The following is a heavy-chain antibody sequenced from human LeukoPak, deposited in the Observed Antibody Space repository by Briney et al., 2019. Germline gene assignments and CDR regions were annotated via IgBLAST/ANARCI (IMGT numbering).Heavy chain of an antibody. V-gene: IGHV4-59*11. D-gene: IGHD6-6*01. CDR1: GGSISSHY. CDR2: IYYSGST. J-gene: IGHJ5*02. CDR3: ARGLIAARNWFDP. Sequence: NSSETLSLTCTVSGGSISSHYWSWIRQPPGKGLEWIGYIYYSGSTNYNPSLKSRVTISVDTSKNQFSLKLSSVTAADTAVYYCARGLIAARNWFDPWGQGTLVTVSS.